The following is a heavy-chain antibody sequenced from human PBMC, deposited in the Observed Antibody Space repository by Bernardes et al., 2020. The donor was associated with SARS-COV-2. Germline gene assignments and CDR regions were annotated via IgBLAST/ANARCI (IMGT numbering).Heavy chain of an antibody. Sequence: GGSLRLSCAASGFTFSSYAMSWVRQAPGKGLEWVSAISGSGGSTYYADSVKGRFTISRDNSENTLYLQMNSLRGEDTALYYCVKGRGGMDVWGQGTTVTVSS. CDR2: ISGSGGST. CDR1: GFTFSSYA. D-gene: IGHD3-10*01. J-gene: IGHJ6*02. V-gene: IGHV3-23*01. CDR3: VKGRGGMDV.